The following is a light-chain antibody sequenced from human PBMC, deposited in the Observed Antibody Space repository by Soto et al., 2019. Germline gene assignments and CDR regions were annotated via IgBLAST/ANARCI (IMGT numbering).Light chain of an antibody. V-gene: IGLV1-40*01. Sequence: QSVLTQPPSVSGAPGQRVTISCTGSTSNIGAGYDVHWYQQKDPRAAPKLLIYADSNRPSGAPDRFSGSKSGTSATLGITGFRTGDEADYYCGSWDSSLSAYVFGTGTKLTVL. CDR2: ADS. CDR1: TSNIGAGYD. J-gene: IGLJ1*01. CDR3: GSWDSSLSAYV.